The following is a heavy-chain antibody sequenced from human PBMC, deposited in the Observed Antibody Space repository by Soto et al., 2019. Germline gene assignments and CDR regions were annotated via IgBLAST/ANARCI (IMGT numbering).Heavy chain of an antibody. J-gene: IGHJ5*02. CDR3: ARVKGSGYHNWFDP. CDR1: GYTFTSYG. D-gene: IGHD3-22*01. Sequence: ASVKVSCKASGYTFTSYGISWVRQAPGQGLQWMGWISAYNGNTNYAQKLQGRVTITRDTSASTAYMELRSLRSDDTAVYYCARVKGSGYHNWFDPWGQGTLVTVSS. V-gene: IGHV1-18*01. CDR2: ISAYNGNT.